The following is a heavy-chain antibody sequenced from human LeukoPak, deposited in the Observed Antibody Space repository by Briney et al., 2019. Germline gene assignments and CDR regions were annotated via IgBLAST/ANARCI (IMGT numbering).Heavy chain of an antibody. V-gene: IGHV3-23*01. D-gene: IGHD6-19*01. Sequence: GGSLRLSCAASGFTFSAYAMSWVRQAPGRGLEWVSAVSGSGGSTYYADSVKGRFTISRDNSRNTLYLQMNSLRAEDTAVYYCAKDAHSSGWYYFDYWGQGTLVTVSS. CDR1: GFTFSAYA. CDR2: VSGSGGST. J-gene: IGHJ4*02. CDR3: AKDAHSSGWYYFDY.